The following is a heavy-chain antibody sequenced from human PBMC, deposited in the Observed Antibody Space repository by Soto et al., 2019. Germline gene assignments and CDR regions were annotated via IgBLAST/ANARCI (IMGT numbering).Heavy chain of an antibody. CDR1: GGSISTGGYY. Sequence: PSETLSLTCTVSGGSISTGGYYWSCIRQHPGKGLEWIGYIYYSGSTYYNPSLKSRVTISVDTSKNQFSLKLSSVTAADTAVYYCGSEGYGRPYWGQGTLVTVSS. CDR3: GSEGYGRPY. V-gene: IGHV4-31*03. J-gene: IGHJ4*02. CDR2: IYYSGST. D-gene: IGHD4-17*01.